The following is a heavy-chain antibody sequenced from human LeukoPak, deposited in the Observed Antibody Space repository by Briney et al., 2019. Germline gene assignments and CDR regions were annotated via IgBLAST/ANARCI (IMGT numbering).Heavy chain of an antibody. CDR2: IDWEDDK. D-gene: IGHD2-21*01. CDR3: ARIHHYYSVSVFDY. Sequence: SGPTLVKPTQALTLTCTFYGFSLSTSGMGVSWIRQPPEKALEWLAVIDWEDDKYYITSMKTRLTISEDTYKRQVVLTMSNMPPVDTATYYCARIHHYYSVSVFDYCGQGTLVTVSS. J-gene: IGHJ4*02. V-gene: IGHV2-70*01. CDR1: GFSLSTSGMG.